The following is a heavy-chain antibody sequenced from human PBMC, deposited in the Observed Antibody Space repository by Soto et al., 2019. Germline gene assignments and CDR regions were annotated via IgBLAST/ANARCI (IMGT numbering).Heavy chain of an antibody. D-gene: IGHD1-26*01. V-gene: IGHV1-18*01. CDR2: ISAYNDNT. CDR3: ARDHRRGSYPPFDH. Sequence: QVQLVQSGAEVKKPGASVKVSCKASGYTFSSYGISWVRQAPGQGLEWMGWISAYNDNTNYAQKVQGRITMTTDTSTSTAHMELRSLTSDDTALYYCARDHRRGSYPPFDHWGQGTLVTVSS. J-gene: IGHJ4*02. CDR1: GYTFSSYG.